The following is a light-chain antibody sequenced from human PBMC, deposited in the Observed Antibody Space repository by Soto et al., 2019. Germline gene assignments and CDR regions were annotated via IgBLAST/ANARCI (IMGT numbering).Light chain of an antibody. Sequence: DIQLTQSPSYLSASVGDRVSISCRTSQTIDMYLNWYQQKPGEAPKLLIYVSSNLERGVPRRFSGSGSGTHFTLTITNLQPEDFATYFCHQSFTTPHTFGQGTRLDVK. CDR1: QTIDMY. CDR2: VSS. J-gene: IGKJ2*01. CDR3: HQSFTTPHT. V-gene: IGKV1-39*01.